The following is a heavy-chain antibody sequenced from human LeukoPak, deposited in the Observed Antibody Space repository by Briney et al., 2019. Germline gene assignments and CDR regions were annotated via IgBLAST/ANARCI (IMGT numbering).Heavy chain of an antibody. V-gene: IGHV4-34*01. CDR2: INHSGST. D-gene: IGHD3-10*01. Sequence: PSETLSLTCAVYGGSFSGYYWSWIRQPPGKGLEWIGEINHSGSTNYNPSLKSRVTISVDTSKNQFSLKLSSVTAADTAVYYCARDQYYYGSGSLPTDAAFDIWGQGTMVTVSS. CDR3: ARDQYYYGSGSLPTDAAFDI. J-gene: IGHJ3*02. CDR1: GGSFSGYY.